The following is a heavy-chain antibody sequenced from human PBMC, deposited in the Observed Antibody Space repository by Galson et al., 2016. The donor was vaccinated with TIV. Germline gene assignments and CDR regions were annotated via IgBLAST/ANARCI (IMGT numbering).Heavy chain of an antibody. J-gene: IGHJ6*02. CDR1: GLSVSINY. D-gene: IGHD1-26*01. Sequence: SLRLSCAASGLSVSINYMTWVRQPPGKGLEWVSLISDRGKTYYSDSVKGRFTISRDNSRNTLYLQMNGLRAEDTAVYYCARDRIVDATYYYYYYGMDVWGQGTAVTVSS. CDR3: ARDRIVDATYYYYYYGMDV. CDR2: ISDRGKT. V-gene: IGHV3-66*03.